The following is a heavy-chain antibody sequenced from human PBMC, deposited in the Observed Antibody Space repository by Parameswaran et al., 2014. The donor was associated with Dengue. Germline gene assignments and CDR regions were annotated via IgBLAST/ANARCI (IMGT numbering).Heavy chain of an antibody. CDR2: INHSGST. V-gene: IGHV4-34*01. CDR3: ARAVSAARFSFYYYGMDV. D-gene: IGHD2-2*01. J-gene: IGHJ6*02. Sequence: VRQMPGKGLEWIGEINHSGSTNHNPPLKSRVTISVDTSKNQFSLKLSSVTAADTAVYYCARAVSAARFSFYYYGMDVWGQGTTVTVSS.